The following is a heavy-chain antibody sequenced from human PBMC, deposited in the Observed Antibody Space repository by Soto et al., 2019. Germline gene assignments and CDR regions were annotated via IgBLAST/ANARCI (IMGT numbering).Heavy chain of an antibody. V-gene: IGHV4-4*02. CDR1: GGSIISSNW. D-gene: IGHD6-19*01. CDR2: IYHSGST. J-gene: IGHJ4*02. Sequence: SETLSLTCAVSGGSIISSNWWSWVRQPPGKGLEWIGEIYHSGSTNYNPSLKSRVTISVDKSKNQFSLKLSSVTAADTAVYYCARVSSGWKGVDYWGQGTLVTVSS. CDR3: ARVSSGWKGVDY.